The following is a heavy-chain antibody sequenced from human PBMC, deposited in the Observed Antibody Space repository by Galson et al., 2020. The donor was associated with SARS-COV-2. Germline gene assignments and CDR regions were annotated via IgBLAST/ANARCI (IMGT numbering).Heavy chain of an antibody. CDR2: MYYSGTT. V-gene: IGHV4-59*08. Sequence: ETSETLSLTCTVSGGSISTYYWSWIRQTPGKGLDWIGYMYYSGTTKENPSLKSRVTISVDTSKNQFSLKLSSVTAADTAVYYCARHIPGGGYYYGLDVGGQGTAVTVSS. J-gene: IGHJ6*02. CDR1: GGSISTYY. CDR3: ARHIPGGGYYYGLDV. D-gene: IGHD3-3*01.